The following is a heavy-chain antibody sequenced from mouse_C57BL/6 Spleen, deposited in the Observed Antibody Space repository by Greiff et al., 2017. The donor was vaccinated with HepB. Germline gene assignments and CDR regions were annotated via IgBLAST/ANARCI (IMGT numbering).Heavy chain of an antibody. CDR2: INPGSGGT. V-gene: IGHV1-54*01. CDR1: GYAFTNYL. D-gene: IGHD3-2*02. CDR3: ARGGQLRLPDY. J-gene: IGHJ2*01. Sequence: QVQLKQSGAELVRPGTSVKVSCKASGYAFTNYLIEWVKQRPGQGLEWIGVINPGSGGTNYNEKFKGKATLTADKSSSTAYMQLSSLTSEDSAVYFCARGGQLRLPDYWGQGTTLTVSS.